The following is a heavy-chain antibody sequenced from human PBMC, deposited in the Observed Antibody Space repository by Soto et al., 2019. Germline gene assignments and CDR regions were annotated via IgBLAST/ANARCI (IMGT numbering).Heavy chain of an antibody. V-gene: IGHV1-69*13. J-gene: IGHJ6*02. CDR3: ARLWGARALIAAAGKDV. CDR2: IIPIFGTA. D-gene: IGHD6-13*01. Sequence: ASVKVSCKASGGTFSSYAISWVRQAPGQGLEWMGGIIPIFGTANYAQKFQGRVTITADESTSTAYMELSSLRSEDTAVYYCARLWGARALIAAAGKDVWGQGTTVTVSS. CDR1: GGTFSSYA.